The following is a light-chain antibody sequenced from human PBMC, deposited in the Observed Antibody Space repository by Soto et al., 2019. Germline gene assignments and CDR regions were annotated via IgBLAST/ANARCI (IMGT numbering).Light chain of an antibody. CDR3: ATWDDSLSGRV. CDR1: SSNIGSNY. CDR2: RNN. Sequence: QSVLTQPPSASETPGQRGTISCSGSSSNIGSNYVCWYQQLPGTAPKLLIYRNNQRPSGVPDRFSGSKSDTSASLAISGLRSEDEADYYCATWDDSLSGRVFGGGTQLTVL. V-gene: IGLV1-47*01. J-gene: IGLJ3*02.